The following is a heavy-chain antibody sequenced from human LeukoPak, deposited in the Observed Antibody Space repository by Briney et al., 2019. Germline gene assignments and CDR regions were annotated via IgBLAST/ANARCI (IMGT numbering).Heavy chain of an antibody. CDR2: IYSGGST. J-gene: IGHJ4*02. CDR1: GFTVSSNY. V-gene: IGHV3-66*01. CDR3: ARCDSSGYYYFLDY. Sequence: GGSLRLSCAASGFTVSSNYMSWVRQAPGKGLEWVSVIYSGGSTYYADSVKGRFTISRDNSKNTLYLQMNSLRAEDTAVYYCARCDSSGYYYFLDYWGQGTLVTVSS. D-gene: IGHD3-22*01.